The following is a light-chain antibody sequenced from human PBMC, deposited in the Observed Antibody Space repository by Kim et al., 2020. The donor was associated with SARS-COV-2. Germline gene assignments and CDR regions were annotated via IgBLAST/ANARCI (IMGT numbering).Light chain of an antibody. Sequence: DIQMTQSPSTLSASVGDRVTITCRTSQSISIWLAWYQQKPGKAPNLLIYDASILESGVPSRFSGSGSGTEFTLTISGLQPDDFATYYCQEYKRNSWTFGQGTKVDIK. J-gene: IGKJ1*01. CDR1: QSISIW. CDR2: DAS. V-gene: IGKV1-5*01. CDR3: QEYKRNSWT.